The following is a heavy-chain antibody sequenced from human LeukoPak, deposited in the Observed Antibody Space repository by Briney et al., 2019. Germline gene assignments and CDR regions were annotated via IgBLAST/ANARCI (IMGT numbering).Heavy chain of an antibody. D-gene: IGHD1-1*01. Sequence: SETLSLTCTVSGGSLSSYYWTWIRQPPGKGLEWIGYIFYSGSTNYNPSLKSRVTISLDTSKNQFSLKLSSVTAADTAVYYCARGRGTYLDLIGYWGQGTLVTVSS. J-gene: IGHJ4*02. CDR2: IFYSGST. CDR3: ARGRGTYLDLIGY. CDR1: GGSLSSYY. V-gene: IGHV4-59*08.